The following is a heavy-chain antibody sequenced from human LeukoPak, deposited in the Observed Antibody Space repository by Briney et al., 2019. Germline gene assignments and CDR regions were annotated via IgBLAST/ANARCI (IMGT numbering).Heavy chain of an antibody. CDR1: GGSVSSGSYY. D-gene: IGHD5-12*01. J-gene: IGHJ4*02. Sequence: SETLSLTCTVSGGSVSSGSYYWSWIRQPPGKGLEWIGYIYYSGSTNYNPSLKSRVTISVDTSKNQFSLKLSSVTAADTAVYYCARDRGGYSGYDYYFDYWGQGSLVTVFS. CDR2: IYYSGST. CDR3: ARDRGGYSGYDYYFDY. V-gene: IGHV4-61*01.